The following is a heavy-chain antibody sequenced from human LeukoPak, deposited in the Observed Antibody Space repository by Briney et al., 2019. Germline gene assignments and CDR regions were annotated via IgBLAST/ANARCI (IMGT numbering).Heavy chain of an antibody. V-gene: IGHV1-18*01. J-gene: IGHJ3*02. CDR2: ISAYNGNT. CDR3: ARDPTYYDFWSGYYGDAFDI. Sequence: VSVKVSCKASGYTFTSYGISWVRQAPGQGLEWMGWISAYNGNTNYAQKLQGRVTMTTDTSTSTAYMELRSLRSDDTAVYYCARDPTYYDFWSGYYGDAFDIWGQGTMVTVSS. CDR1: GYTFTSYG. D-gene: IGHD3-3*01.